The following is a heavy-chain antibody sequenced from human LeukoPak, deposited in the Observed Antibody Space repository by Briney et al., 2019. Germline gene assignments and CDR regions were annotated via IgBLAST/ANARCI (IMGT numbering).Heavy chain of an antibody. D-gene: IGHD3-9*01. J-gene: IGHJ4*02. CDR3: AKDQTSFDNVLTGYAFDY. CDR2: ISWNSGSI. CDR1: GFTFDDYA. V-gene: IGHV3-9*01. Sequence: PGRSPRLSCAASGFTFDDYAMHWVRQAPGKGLEWVSGISWNSGSIGYADSVKGRFTISRDNAKNSLYLQMNSLRAEDTALYYCAKDQTSFDNVLTGYAFDYWGQGTLVTVSS.